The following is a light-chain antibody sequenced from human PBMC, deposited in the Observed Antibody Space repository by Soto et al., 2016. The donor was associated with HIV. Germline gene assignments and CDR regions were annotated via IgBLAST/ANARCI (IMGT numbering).Light chain of an antibody. CDR3: QQANTFPPALT. CDR2: AAS. CDR1: QDISSW. Sequence: DIQMTQSPSSVSASVGDRVTITCRASQDISSWLAWYQQKPGKAPKLLIYAASTLQSGVPSRFSGSRSGTDFTLTISSLQPEDFATYYCQQANTFPPALTFGGGTKVEI. J-gene: IGKJ4*01. V-gene: IGKV1-12*01.